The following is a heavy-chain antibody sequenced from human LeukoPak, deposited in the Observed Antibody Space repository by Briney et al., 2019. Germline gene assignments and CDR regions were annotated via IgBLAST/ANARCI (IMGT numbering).Heavy chain of an antibody. J-gene: IGHJ6*04. CDR1: GFTFRTYW. D-gene: IGHD2-15*01. CDR2: INSDGSST. CDR3: ARPLYCSGGSCYYPGAAYYYYGMDV. V-gene: IGHV3-74*01. Sequence: RRSLIPSCASSGFTFRTYWMHWVRQAHGNGLVWVSRINSDGSSTSYADSVKGRFTISSHHAKNTLYLQMNSLRAEDTAVYYSARPLYCSGGSCYYPGAAYYYYGMDVWGKGTTVTVSS.